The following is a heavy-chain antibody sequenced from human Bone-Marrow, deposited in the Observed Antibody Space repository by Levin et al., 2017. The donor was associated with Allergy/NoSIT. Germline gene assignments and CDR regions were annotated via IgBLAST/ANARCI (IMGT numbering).Heavy chain of an antibody. CDR2: VNNDGSGT. CDR3: ARGGRGGVTPDY. J-gene: IGHJ4*02. D-gene: IGHD3-16*01. CDR1: GFTFNIYW. V-gene: IGHV3-74*03. Sequence: PGGSLRLSCAASGFTFNIYWIHWVRQAPGKGLEWVSYVNNDGSGTTYADSVKGRFTVSRDNAKNTLYLQMNSLRTEDTAEYYCARGGRGGVTPDYWGQGTLVTVSS.